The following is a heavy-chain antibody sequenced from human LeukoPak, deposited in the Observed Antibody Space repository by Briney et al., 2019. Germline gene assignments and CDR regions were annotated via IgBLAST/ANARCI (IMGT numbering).Heavy chain of an antibody. CDR3: ARGRQITGTYYPYDY. CDR1: GFIFSNNY. J-gene: IGHJ4*02. D-gene: IGHD1-26*01. V-gene: IGHV3-66*01. Sequence: GGSLRLSCAASGFIFSNNYVSWVRQAPGKGLEWVSSIYAGRSTYYADSVKGRFTISRDNSKNTVFLQMNSLRAEDTAVYYCARGRQITGTYYPYDYWGQGTLVTVSS. CDR2: IYAGRST.